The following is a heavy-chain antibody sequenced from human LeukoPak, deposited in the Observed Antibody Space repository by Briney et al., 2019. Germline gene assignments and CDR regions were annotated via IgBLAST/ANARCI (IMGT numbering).Heavy chain of an antibody. Sequence: GGSLRLSCAASGFTFSSYSMNWVRQAPGKGLEWVSSISSSSSYIYYADSMKGRFTISRDNAKNSLYLQMNSLRAEDTAVYYCARAGAVASPPDYWGQGTLVTVSS. V-gene: IGHV3-21*01. D-gene: IGHD6-19*01. CDR3: ARAGAVASPPDY. CDR2: ISSSSSYI. J-gene: IGHJ4*02. CDR1: GFTFSSYS.